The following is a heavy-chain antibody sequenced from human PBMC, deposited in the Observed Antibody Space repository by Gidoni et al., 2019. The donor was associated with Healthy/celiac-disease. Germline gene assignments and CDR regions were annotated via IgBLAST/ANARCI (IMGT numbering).Heavy chain of an antibody. CDR2: IYWKDDK. CDR1: GFPRSGRGVG. V-gene: IGHV2-5*01. J-gene: IGHJ5*02. D-gene: IGHD4-17*01. CDR3: AHTRRTDDYPSGWFAP. Sequence: QITLKESGPTLVKPTQTLTLTCTFSGFPRSGRGVGVGWIRQPPGKALEWLAHIYWKDDKRYSPSLKSRLTITKDTSKNQVVLTMTNMDPVDTATYYCAHTRRTDDYPSGWFAPWGQGTLVPVSS.